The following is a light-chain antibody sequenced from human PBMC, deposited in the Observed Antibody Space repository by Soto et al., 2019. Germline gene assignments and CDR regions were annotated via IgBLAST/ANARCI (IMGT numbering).Light chain of an antibody. V-gene: IGKV1-8*01. CDR1: QDISNY. CDR3: QHYYTYPWT. CDR2: AAS. Sequence: ALRMTQSPSSLSASTGDRVTITCRASQDISNYLVWCQQKPGKAPKVLIHAASTLQGGVSSRFSGSGSGTDFTLTINSLQSEDFATYYCQHYYTYPWTFGQGTKVE. J-gene: IGKJ1*01.